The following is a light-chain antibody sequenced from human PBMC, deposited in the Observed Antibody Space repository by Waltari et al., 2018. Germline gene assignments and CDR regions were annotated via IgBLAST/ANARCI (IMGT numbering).Light chain of an antibody. CDR1: QGISTA. CDR3: QQFNSDPYT. Sequence: AVQLTQSPSSLPASVGDRVTITCRASQGISTALAWYQQKPGKPPKPLIYGASSLESGVPSRFSGSGSGTDFTLTITSLQPEDFATYYCQQFNSDPYTFGQGTKLEI. CDR2: GAS. J-gene: IGKJ2*01. V-gene: IGKV1-13*02.